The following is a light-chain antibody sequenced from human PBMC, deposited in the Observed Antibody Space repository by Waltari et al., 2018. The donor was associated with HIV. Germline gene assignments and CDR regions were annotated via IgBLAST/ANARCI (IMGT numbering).Light chain of an antibody. Sequence: QSALTQPASVSGSPGQSITISCTGTSSDVGGQKYVSWYQQHPGKAPKLMIYEVSNRPSGVPDRFSGSKSDTSASLAITGLQAEDEADYYCQSFDRSLSAWVFGGGTKLTVL. CDR2: EVS. CDR1: SSDVGGQKY. CDR3: QSFDRSLSAWV. V-gene: IGLV2-14*01. J-gene: IGLJ3*02.